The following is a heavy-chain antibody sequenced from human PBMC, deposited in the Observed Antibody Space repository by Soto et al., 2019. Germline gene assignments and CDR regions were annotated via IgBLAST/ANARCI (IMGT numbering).Heavy chain of an antibody. CDR1: GGSISSGDDY. V-gene: IGHV4-30-4*01. CDR3: ARMSRPDDSNAYTFDY. J-gene: IGHJ4*02. Sequence: QVQLQESGPGLVKPSQTLSLTCTVSGGSISSGDDYCGRGRQPPGKGLAGIGKIYYTGTTYSNPSLNSRLTISVATSKNKLSRKLSSVTAADTAVYYCARMSRPDDSNAYTFDYWGQGSLVTVSS. D-gene: IGHD3-22*01. CDR2: IYYTGTT.